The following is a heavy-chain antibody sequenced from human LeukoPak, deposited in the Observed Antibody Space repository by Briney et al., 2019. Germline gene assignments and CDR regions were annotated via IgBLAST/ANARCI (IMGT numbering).Heavy chain of an antibody. CDR3: ARAATYYDFWSGYYSRNWFDP. D-gene: IGHD3-3*01. CDR2: IIPIFGTA. V-gene: IGHV1-69*13. CDR1: GNSISNYA. Sequence: ASVKVSCKASGNSISNYAISWVRQAPGQGLEWMGGIIPIFGTANYAQKFQGRVTITADESTSTAYMELSSLRSEDTAVYYCARAATYYDFWSGYYSRNWFDPWGQGTLVTVSS. J-gene: IGHJ5*02.